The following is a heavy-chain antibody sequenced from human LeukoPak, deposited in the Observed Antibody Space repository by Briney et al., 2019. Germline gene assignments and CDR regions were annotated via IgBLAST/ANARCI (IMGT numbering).Heavy chain of an antibody. V-gene: IGHV3-7*01. CDR1: GFTFSSYW. CDR3: VSFYETY. D-gene: IGHD2-2*01. Sequence: GGSLKLSCAASGFTFSSYWMNWARQAPGKGLEWVASINHNGNVNYYVDSVKGRFTISKDNAKNTVYLQMNNLRAEDTAVYYCVSFYETYWGRGTLVTVSS. CDR2: INHNGNVN. J-gene: IGHJ4*02.